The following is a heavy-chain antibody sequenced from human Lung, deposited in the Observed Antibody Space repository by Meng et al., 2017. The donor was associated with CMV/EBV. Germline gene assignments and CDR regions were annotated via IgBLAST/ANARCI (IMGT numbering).Heavy chain of an antibody. J-gene: IGHJ5*02. V-gene: IGHV4-39*07. D-gene: IGHD2-2*02. CDR3: ARDLKSYCSSTSCYINLFEP. CDR2: TYYSGST. Sequence: SETLSLTCPVSTGSTTSSSYYCGWIREPPGKGLEWIGSTYYSGSTYYNPTLKSRVTISVDSSKNQFSLKLSSVTAADTAVYYCARDLKSYCSSTSCYINLFEPWGQGTRVTVSS. CDR1: TGSTTSSSYY.